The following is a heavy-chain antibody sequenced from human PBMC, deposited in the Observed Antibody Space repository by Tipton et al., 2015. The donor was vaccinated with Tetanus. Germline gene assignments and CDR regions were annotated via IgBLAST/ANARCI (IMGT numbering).Heavy chain of an antibody. Sequence: TLSLTCTVSDESISSYYWSWIRQPPGKGLEWIGYIYYSGSTNYNPSLKSRVTISVDTSKNQFSLKLTSVTAADTAVYYCARDERYGDYAYWGQGALVTVSS. V-gene: IGHV4-59*01. J-gene: IGHJ4*02. CDR3: ARDERYGDYAY. CDR1: DESISSYY. D-gene: IGHD4-17*01. CDR2: IYYSGST.